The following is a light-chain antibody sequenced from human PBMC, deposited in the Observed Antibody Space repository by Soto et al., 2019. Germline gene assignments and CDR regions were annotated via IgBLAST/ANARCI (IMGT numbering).Light chain of an antibody. CDR2: DSS. CDR1: QSVAGY. Sequence: ELVLTQSPATLSLSPGESATLSCRASQSVAGYLAWYQQKPGQGPRLLIYDSSTRATGTPARFRGSGSGTDFTLTISSLEPEDCAIYSCQHRSNWRMYTFGQGTKLEIK. CDR3: QHRSNWRMYT. J-gene: IGKJ2*01. V-gene: IGKV3-11*01.